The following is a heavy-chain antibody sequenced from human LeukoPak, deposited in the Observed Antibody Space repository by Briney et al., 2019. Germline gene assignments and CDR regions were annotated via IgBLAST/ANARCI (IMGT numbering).Heavy chain of an antibody. D-gene: IGHD2-21*01. Sequence: GGSLRLSCAASGFTFSSYWMHWVRQAPGKGLVWVSRINSDGSSTSYADSVKGRFTISRDNAKNTLYLQMNSLRAEDTAVYYCARVGLLRRAFDIWGQGTMVVVSS. CDR2: INSDGSST. V-gene: IGHV3-74*01. CDR1: GFTFSSYW. J-gene: IGHJ3*02. CDR3: ARVGLLRRAFDI.